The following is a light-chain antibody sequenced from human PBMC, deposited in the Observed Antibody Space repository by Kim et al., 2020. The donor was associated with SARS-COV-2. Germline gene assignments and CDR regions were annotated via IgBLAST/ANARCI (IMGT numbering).Light chain of an antibody. Sequence: EIVMTQSPATLSVSPGERATLSCRASQSVSSNLAWYQHKPGQAPRLLIHDASTRATGIPARFSGSGSGTEFTFTISSLQSEDFAVYYCQQYNKWPLTFGGGTKVEIK. CDR3: QQYNKWPLT. V-gene: IGKV3D-15*01. CDR1: QSVSSN. CDR2: DAS. J-gene: IGKJ4*01.